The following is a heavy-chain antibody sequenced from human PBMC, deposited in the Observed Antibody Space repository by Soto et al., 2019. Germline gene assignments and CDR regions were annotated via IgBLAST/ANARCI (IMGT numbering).Heavy chain of an antibody. V-gene: IGHV4-59*08. CDR2: IYSSGST. CDR1: GSSMSRYY. D-gene: IGHD3-10*01. Sequence: QVQLQESGPGLVKPSETLSLTCTVSGSSMSRYYWHWIRQAPGEGLEWIGFIYSSGSTTYNPSLKSRFTLSLDSAQSQFSLKLRSVTATGTAINYCARRCGFEDALAIWGPGTNVTVSS. J-gene: IGHJ3*02. CDR3: ARRCGFEDALAI.